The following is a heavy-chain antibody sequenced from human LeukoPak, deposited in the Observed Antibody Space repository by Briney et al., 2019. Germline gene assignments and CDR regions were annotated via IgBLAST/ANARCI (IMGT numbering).Heavy chain of an antibody. D-gene: IGHD6-19*01. V-gene: IGHV3-30*18. Sequence: PGGSLRLSCAASGFTFSSYGMHWVRQAPGKGLEWVAVISYDGSNKYYADSVKGRFTISRDNSKNTLYLQMNSLRAEDTAVYYCAKGSAYSSGWYFFYYWGQGTLVTVSS. J-gene: IGHJ4*02. CDR2: ISYDGSNK. CDR3: AKGSAYSSGWYFFYY. CDR1: GFTFSSYG.